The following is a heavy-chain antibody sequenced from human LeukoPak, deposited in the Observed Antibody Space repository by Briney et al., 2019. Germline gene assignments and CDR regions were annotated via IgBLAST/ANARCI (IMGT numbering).Heavy chain of an antibody. CDR2: INPSGGST. CDR3: VRDGSTAGAFDI. Sequence: ASVKVSCKASGYTFTSYYMHWVRQAPGQGLEWMGIINPSGGSTSYAQKFQGRVTMTRDTSTSTVYMELSSLRSEDTAVYYCVRDGSTAGAFDIRGQGTMVTVSS. CDR1: GYTFTSYY. J-gene: IGHJ3*02. D-gene: IGHD6-13*01. V-gene: IGHV1-46*01.